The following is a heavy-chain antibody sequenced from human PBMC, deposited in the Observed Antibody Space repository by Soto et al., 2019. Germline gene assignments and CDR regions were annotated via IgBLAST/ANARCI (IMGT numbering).Heavy chain of an antibody. Sequence: GSLRLSCAASGFTFSSYAMSWVRQAPGKGLEWIGSIYYSGSTYYNPSLKSRVTISVDTSKNQFSLKLSSVTAADTAVYYCARHYAGYCSSTSCLNWFDPWGQGTLVTVSS. CDR3: ARHYAGYCSSTSCLNWFDP. CDR2: IYYSGST. D-gene: IGHD2-2*03. V-gene: IGHV4-39*01. J-gene: IGHJ5*02. CDR1: GFTFSSYA.